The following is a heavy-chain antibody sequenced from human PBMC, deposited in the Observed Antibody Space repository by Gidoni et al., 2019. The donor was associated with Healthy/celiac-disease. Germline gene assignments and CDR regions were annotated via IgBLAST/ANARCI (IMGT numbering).Heavy chain of an antibody. V-gene: IGHV3-11*01. CDR1: GFTFSHYY. J-gene: IGHJ4*02. D-gene: IGHD3-3*01. Sequence: QVQLVESGGGLVKPGGSLRLSCAASGFTFSHYYMSWIRQAPGKGLELVSYISSSGSTIYYADSVKGRFTISRDNAKNSLYLQMNSLRAEDTAVYYCAREGTYYDFGSGYSIRGYFDYWGQGTLVTVSS. CDR3: AREGTYYDFGSGYSIRGYFDY. CDR2: ISSSGSTI.